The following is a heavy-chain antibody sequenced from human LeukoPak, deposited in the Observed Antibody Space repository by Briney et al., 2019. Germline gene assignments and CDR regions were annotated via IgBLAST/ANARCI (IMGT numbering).Heavy chain of an antibody. CDR1: GFTFSSYE. CDR3: ARDRPADCSGGSCFTRVDAFDI. Sequence: GGSLRLSCAASGFTFSSYEMNWVRQAPGKGLEWVSYISSSGSPIYYADSVKGRFTISRDNAKNSLYLQMNSLRAEDTAVYYCARDRPADCSGGSCFTRVDAFDIWGQGTMVTVSS. J-gene: IGHJ3*02. CDR2: ISSSGSPI. V-gene: IGHV3-48*03. D-gene: IGHD2-15*01.